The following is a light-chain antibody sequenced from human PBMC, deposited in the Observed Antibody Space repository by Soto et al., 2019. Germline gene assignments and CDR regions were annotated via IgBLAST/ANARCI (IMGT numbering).Light chain of an antibody. CDR3: NSYRSGSTRV. Sequence: QSVLTQPASVSGSPGQSITISCTGTSSDVGGYNYVSWYQQHPGKAPKLMIYDVSNRPSGVSNRFSGSKSGNTASLTISGLQAEDEADYYCNSYRSGSTRVFGTGTKLTVL. CDR1: SSDVGGYNY. V-gene: IGLV2-14*01. J-gene: IGLJ1*01. CDR2: DVS.